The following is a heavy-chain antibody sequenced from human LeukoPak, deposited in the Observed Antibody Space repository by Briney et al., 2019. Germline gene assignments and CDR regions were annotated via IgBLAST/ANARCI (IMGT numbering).Heavy chain of an antibody. CDR1: GGSISSSGYY. CDR2: INHSGST. Sequence: SETLSLTCTVSGGSISSSGYYWSWIRQPPGKGLEWIGEINHSGSTNYNPSLQSRVTISVDTSKNQFSLKLNYVTAADTAVYYCARYPTRYYGSGSYPNPFDYWGQGSLVTVSS. J-gene: IGHJ4*02. D-gene: IGHD3-10*01. V-gene: IGHV4-39*07. CDR3: ARYPTRYYGSGSYPNPFDY.